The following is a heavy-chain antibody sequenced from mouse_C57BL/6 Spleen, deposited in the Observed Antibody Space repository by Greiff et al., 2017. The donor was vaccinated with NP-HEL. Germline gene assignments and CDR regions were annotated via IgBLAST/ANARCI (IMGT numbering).Heavy chain of an antibody. J-gene: IGHJ2*01. V-gene: IGHV1-59*01. CDR2: IDPSDSYT. CDR1: GYTFTSYW. CDR3: ARQLRLKGDYFDY. D-gene: IGHD3-2*02. Sequence: VQLQQPGAELVRPGTSVKLSCKASGYTFTSYWMHWVKQRPGQGLEWIGVIDPSDSYTNYNQKFKGKATLTVDTSSSTAYMQLSSLTSEDSAVYYCARQLRLKGDYFDYWGQGTTLTVSS.